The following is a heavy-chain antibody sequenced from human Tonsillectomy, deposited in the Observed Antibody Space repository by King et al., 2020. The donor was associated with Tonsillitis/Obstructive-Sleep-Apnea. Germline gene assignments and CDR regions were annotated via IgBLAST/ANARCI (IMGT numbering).Heavy chain of an antibody. J-gene: IGHJ3*02. CDR1: GGSISGYY. CDR3: ARYYCSGTCHHFDI. D-gene: IGHD2-2*01. CDR2: IYYSGST. V-gene: IGHV4-59*01. Sequence: VQLQESGPGLVKPSETLSLTCTVSGGSISGYYWSWIRQPPGKGLEWIGYIYYSGSTNHNPSLKSRVTISVDTSKNQFSLNLNSVTAADTAVYYCARYYCSGTCHHFDIWGQGTLVTGSS.